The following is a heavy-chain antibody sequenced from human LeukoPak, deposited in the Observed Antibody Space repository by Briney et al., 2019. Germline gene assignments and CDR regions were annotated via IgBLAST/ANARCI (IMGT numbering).Heavy chain of an antibody. D-gene: IGHD6-6*01. Sequence: GGSLRLSCAASGFTFSSYGMHWVRQAPGKGLEWVAVIWYDGSNKYYADSVKGRFTISRDNSKDTLYLQMNSLRAEDTAVYYCAREGYSSSSFDYWGQGTLVTVSS. CDR3: AREGYSSSSFDY. V-gene: IGHV3-33*01. J-gene: IGHJ4*02. CDR1: GFTFSSYG. CDR2: IWYDGSNK.